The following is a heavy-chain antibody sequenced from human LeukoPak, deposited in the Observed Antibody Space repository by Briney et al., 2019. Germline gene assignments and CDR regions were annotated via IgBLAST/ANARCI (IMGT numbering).Heavy chain of an antibody. J-gene: IGHJ4*02. Sequence: GGTLRLSCAASGFTFSSYGMSWVRQAPGKGLEWVSAISGSGGSTYYADSVKGRFTISRDNSKNTLYLQMNSLRAEDTAVYFCARGGVDYYGSGTYYLMYYFDYWGQGALVTVSS. CDR3: ARGGVDYYGSGTYYLMYYFDY. V-gene: IGHV3-23*01. CDR2: ISGSGGST. D-gene: IGHD3-10*01. CDR1: GFTFSSYG.